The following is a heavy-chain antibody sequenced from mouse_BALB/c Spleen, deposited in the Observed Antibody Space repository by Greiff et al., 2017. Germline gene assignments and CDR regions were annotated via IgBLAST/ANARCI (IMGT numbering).Heavy chain of an antibody. CDR3: ARGGDRYYFDY. Sequence: EVKVVESGGGLVKPGGSLKLSCAASGFTFSDYYMYWVRQTPEKRLEWVATISDGGSYTYYPDSVKGRFTISRDNAKNNLYLQMSSLKSEDTAMYYCARGGDRYYFDYWGQGTTLTVSS. V-gene: IGHV5-4*02. J-gene: IGHJ2*01. D-gene: IGHD2-14*01. CDR1: GFTFSDYY. CDR2: ISDGGSYT.